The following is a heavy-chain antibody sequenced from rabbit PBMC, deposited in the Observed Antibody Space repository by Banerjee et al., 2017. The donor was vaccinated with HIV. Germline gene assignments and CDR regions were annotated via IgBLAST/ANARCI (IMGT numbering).Heavy chain of an antibody. CDR3: ARDLVGVIGWNFYL. CDR2: INTATGKA. D-gene: IGHD1-1*01. V-gene: IGHV1S45*01. Sequence: QEQLVESGGGLVKPGASLTLTCKASGFSFGDRDVMCWVRQAPGKGLEWIACINTATGKAVYATWAKGRFTISRTSSTTVTLRMTSLTAADRAAYFCARDLVGVIGWNFYLRGPGTLVTVS. CDR1: GFSFGDRDV. J-gene: IGHJ4*01.